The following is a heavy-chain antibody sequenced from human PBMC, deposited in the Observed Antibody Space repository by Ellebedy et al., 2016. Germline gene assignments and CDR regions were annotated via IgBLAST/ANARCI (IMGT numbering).Heavy chain of an antibody. CDR3: ARDKTGTTFDI. J-gene: IGHJ3*02. V-gene: IGHV4-59*02. D-gene: IGHD1-7*01. Sequence: ESLKISXAASGFTVSSNYMSWVRQAPGKGLEWIGYIYYSGSTNYNPSLKSRVTISVDTSKNQFSLKLSSVTAADTAVYYCARDKTGTTFDIWGQGTMVTVSS. CDR2: IYYSGST. CDR1: GFTVSSNY.